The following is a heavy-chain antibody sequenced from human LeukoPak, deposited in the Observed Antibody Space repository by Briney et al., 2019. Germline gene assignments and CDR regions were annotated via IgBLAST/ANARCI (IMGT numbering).Heavy chain of an antibody. V-gene: IGHV3-30*02. CDR1: GFTFSIYG. D-gene: IGHD3-3*01. CDR3: ATAGPVPPGFLEWLRSFDY. Sequence: GGSLRLSCAASGFTFSIYGMHWVRQAPGKGLEWVAFIRYDGSNKYYADSVKGRFTISRDNSKNTLYLQMNSLRAEDTAVYYCATAGPVPPGFLEWLRSFDYWGQGTLVTVSS. CDR2: IRYDGSNK. J-gene: IGHJ4*02.